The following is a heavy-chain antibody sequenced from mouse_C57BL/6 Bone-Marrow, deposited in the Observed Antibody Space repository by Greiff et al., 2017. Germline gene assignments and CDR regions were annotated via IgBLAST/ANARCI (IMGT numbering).Heavy chain of an antibody. Sequence: EVKLMESGGDLVKPGGSLKLSCAASGFTFSSYGMSWVRQTPDKRLEWVATISSGGSYTYYPDSVKGRFTISRDNAKNTLYLQMSSLKSEDTAMYYCARLPYYDCSSYGWFAYWGQGTLVTVSA. CDR1: GFTFSSYG. D-gene: IGHD1-1*01. CDR2: ISSGGSYT. J-gene: IGHJ3*01. V-gene: IGHV5-6*01. CDR3: ARLPYYDCSSYGWFAY.